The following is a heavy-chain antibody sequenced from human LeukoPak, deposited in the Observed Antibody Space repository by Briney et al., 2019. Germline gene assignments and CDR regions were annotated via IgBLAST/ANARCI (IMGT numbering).Heavy chain of an antibody. CDR2: IKQDGSER. V-gene: IGHV3-7*04. J-gene: IGHJ4*02. Sequence: GGSLRLSCAASGFTFRNYAIYWVRQAPGKGLEWVANIKQDGSERDYVDSVKGRFTISRDDARNSLYLQMNSLRAEDTAVYYCARGITMANWGQGTLVTVSS. CDR1: GFTFRNYA. CDR3: ARGITMAN. D-gene: IGHD3-10*01.